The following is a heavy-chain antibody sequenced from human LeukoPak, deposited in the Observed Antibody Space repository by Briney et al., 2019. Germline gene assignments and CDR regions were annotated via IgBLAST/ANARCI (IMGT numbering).Heavy chain of an antibody. CDR1: GYTFTSYG. Sequence: GASVKVSCKASGYTFTSYGISWVRQAPGQGLEWMGWISAYNGNTNYAQKLQGRVTMTTDTSTSTAYMELRSLRSDDTAVYYCARDYYDSSDPPPYAFDIWGQGTMVTVSS. CDR3: ARDYYDSSDPPPYAFDI. J-gene: IGHJ3*02. D-gene: IGHD3-22*01. V-gene: IGHV1-18*01. CDR2: ISAYNGNT.